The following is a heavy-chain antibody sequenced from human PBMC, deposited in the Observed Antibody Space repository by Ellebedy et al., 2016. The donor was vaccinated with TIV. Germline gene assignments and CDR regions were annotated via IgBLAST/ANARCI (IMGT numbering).Heavy chain of an antibody. CDR2: IRSEANSYAT. CDR1: GFTFSGSA. V-gene: IGHV3-73*01. CDR3: TSYSGYARAAGRIDY. D-gene: IGHD5-12*01. Sequence: GESLKISCAASGFTFSGSAMHWVRQASGKGLEWVGRIRSEANSYATAYAASVKGRFTISRDNSKNTAYLQMNSLKTEDTAVYYCTSYSGYARAAGRIDYWGQGTLVTVSS. J-gene: IGHJ4*02.